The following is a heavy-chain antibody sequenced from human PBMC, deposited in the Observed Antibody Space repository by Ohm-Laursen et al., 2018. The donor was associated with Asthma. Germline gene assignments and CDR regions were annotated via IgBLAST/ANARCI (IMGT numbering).Heavy chain of an antibody. D-gene: IGHD3-3*01. CDR3: ARDVMEWYLPAFDF. J-gene: IGHJ4*02. Sequence: SLRLSCTASGFTFRSYVMHWVRQAPGKGLEWVAVGGSYYDGGLKYYADSVNGRFTVSRDDSKNTLYLQMNSLRPDDTAVYYCARDVMEWYLPAFDFWGQGTLVTVSS. CDR1: GFTFRSYV. V-gene: IGHV3-30-3*01. CDR2: GGSYYDGGLK.